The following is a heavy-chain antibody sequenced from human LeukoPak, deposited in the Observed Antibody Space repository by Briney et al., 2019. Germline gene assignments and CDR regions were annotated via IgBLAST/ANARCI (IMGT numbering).Heavy chain of an antibody. CDR2: SSYSSSYT. CDR3: ARRGDTAPFIDY. J-gene: IGHJ4*02. V-gene: IGHV3-21*01. D-gene: IGHD5-18*01. CDR1: GFTFSSYG. Sequence: PGGSLRLSCAASGFTFSSYGMNWVRQAPGKGLEWVSFSSYSSSYTYYADSVKGRFTISRDNAKNSLYLQLNSLRAEDTAIYYCARRGDTAPFIDYWGQGTLVTVSS.